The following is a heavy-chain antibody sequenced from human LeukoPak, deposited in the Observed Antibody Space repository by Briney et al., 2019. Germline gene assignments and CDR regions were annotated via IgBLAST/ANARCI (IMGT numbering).Heavy chain of an antibody. J-gene: IGHJ4*02. V-gene: IGHV4-4*07. D-gene: IGHD2-2*01. CDR2: IYTSGST. Sequence: SETLSLTCTVSGGSISSYYLSWIRQPAGKGLEWIGRIYTSGSTNYNPSLKSRVTMSVDTSKNQFSLKLSSVTAADTAVYYCARGRGYCSSTSCSPFDYWGQGTLVTVSS. CDR1: GGSISSYY. CDR3: ARGRGYCSSTSCSPFDY.